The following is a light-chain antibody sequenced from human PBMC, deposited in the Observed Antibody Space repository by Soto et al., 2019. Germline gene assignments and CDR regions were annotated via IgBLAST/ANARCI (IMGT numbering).Light chain of an antibody. J-gene: IGKJ5*01. CDR3: QQRANWQVS. CDR2: GAS. Sequence: DIVLTQSPGTLSLSPGERATLSCRASQSVSSTSLAWYQQEPSEAPRLLIYGASSRATGIPERFSGSGSGTDFTLTINSLEPEDFAIYYCQQRANWQVSFGQGTRLEI. V-gene: IGKV3D-20*02. CDR1: QSVSSTS.